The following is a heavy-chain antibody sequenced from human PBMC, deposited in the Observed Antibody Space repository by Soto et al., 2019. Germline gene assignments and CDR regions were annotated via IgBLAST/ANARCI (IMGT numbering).Heavy chain of an antibody. Sequence: SETLSLTCTVSGGSISSSSYYWGWIRQPPGKGLEWIGSIYYSGSTYYNPSLKSRVTISVDTSKNQFSLKLSSVTAADTAVYYCARHGDILTGYYRYYGMDVWGQGTTVTVSS. D-gene: IGHD3-9*01. CDR2: IYYSGST. J-gene: IGHJ6*02. CDR3: ARHGDILTGYYRYYGMDV. V-gene: IGHV4-39*01. CDR1: GGSISSSSYY.